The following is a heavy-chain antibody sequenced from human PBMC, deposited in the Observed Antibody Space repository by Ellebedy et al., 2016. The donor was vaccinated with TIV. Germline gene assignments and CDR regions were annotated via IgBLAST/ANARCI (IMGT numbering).Heavy chain of an antibody. V-gene: IGHV3-43*01. CDR2: ISWDGGST. J-gene: IGHJ4*02. CDR3: AKDRGGGVAIDY. Sequence: GESLKISCAASGFTFDDYTMHWVRQAPGEGLEWVSLISWDGGSTYYADSVKGRFTISRDNSKNSLYLQMNSLRTEDTALYYCAKDRGGGVAIDYWGQGTLVTVSS. D-gene: IGHD3-16*01. CDR1: GFTFDDYT.